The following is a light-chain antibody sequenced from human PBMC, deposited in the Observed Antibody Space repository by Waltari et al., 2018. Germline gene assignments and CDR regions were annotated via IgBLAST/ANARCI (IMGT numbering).Light chain of an antibody. CDR3: QQYDISPLT. CDR1: QTVRTTY. J-gene: IGKJ4*01. CDR2: GAS. V-gene: IGKV3-20*01. Sequence: EIVLTQSPGTLSLSPGERATLSCRASQTVRTTYLAWYQQKPGQAPTLRIYGASSRATGIPDRFSGSGSGKDVSLTISSLEPEDFAVYYCQQYDISPLTFGGGTKVEIK.